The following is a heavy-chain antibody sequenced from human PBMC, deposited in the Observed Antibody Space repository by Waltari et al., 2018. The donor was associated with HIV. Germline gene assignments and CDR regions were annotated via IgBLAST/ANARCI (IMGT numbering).Heavy chain of an antibody. CDR1: GFTFRNYG. J-gene: IGHJ6*02. V-gene: IGHV3-23*01. Sequence: EVQLLESGGGLVQPGGSLRLSCVGSGFTFRNYGMTWVRQAPGKGLEWVSGLSGSGGSTHYADSVKGRFTISRDNSNNTSYLQINSLRAEDTAVYYCAIQYNPLNNYYYGMDVWGQGTTVTVSS. D-gene: IGHD1-1*01. CDR3: AIQYNPLNNYYYGMDV. CDR2: LSGSGGST.